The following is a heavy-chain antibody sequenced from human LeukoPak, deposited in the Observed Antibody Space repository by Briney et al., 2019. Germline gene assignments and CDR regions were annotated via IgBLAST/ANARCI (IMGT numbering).Heavy chain of an antibody. J-gene: IGHJ4*02. Sequence: GAAVKVSCKASGGTFSSYAISWVRQAPGQGLEWMGGIIPIFGTANYAQKFQGRVTITADESTSTAYMELSSLRSEDTAVYYCARPRVRDGYNSKGYYFDYWGQGTLVTVSS. D-gene: IGHD5-24*01. CDR3: ARPRVRDGYNSKGYYFDY. CDR2: IIPIFGTA. CDR1: GGTFSSYA. V-gene: IGHV1-69*13.